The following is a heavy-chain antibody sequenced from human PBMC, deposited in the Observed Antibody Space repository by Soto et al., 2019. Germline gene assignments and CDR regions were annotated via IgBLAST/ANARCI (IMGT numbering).Heavy chain of an antibody. V-gene: IGHV3-23*01. J-gene: IGHJ4*02. Sequence: PGGSLRLSCAASGFTFSSYAMSWVRQAPGKGLEWVSAISGSGGSTYYADSVKGRFTISRDNSKNTLYLQMNSLRAEDTAVYYCAKDSWRYYYDSSGSPDFDYWGQGTLVTVSS. CDR2: ISGSGGST. D-gene: IGHD3-22*01. CDR3: AKDSWRYYYDSSGSPDFDY. CDR1: GFTFSSYA.